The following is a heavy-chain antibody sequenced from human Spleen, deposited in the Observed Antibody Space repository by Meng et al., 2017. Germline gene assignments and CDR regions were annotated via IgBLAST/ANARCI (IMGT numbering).Heavy chain of an antibody. V-gene: IGHV4-34*01. Sequence: QGHHRQGGAELLNPSETLSLTVVVSGGSFIDYYWSWIRQPPGKGLEWIGEINHSGSTNYNPSLESRATISVDTSQNNLSLKLSSVTAADSAVYYCARGPTTMAHDFDYWGQGTLVTVSS. CDR1: GGSFIDYY. J-gene: IGHJ4*02. D-gene: IGHD4-11*01. CDR3: ARGPTTMAHDFDY. CDR2: INHSGST.